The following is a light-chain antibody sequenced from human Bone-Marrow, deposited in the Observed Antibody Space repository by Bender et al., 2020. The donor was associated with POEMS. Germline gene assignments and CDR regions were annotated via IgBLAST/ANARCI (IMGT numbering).Light chain of an antibody. Sequence: QSVLTQPPSASGTPGQSVIISCSGTDSNFGGNNVNWYQHLPGTAPRLVVYSNYQRPSGVPDRFSGSKSGTSASLAITGLQADDEAQYFCQSQDGSLTGSMLFGGGTKLTVL. CDR2: SNY. CDR3: QSQDGSLTGSML. CDR1: DSNFGGNN. V-gene: IGLV1-44*01. J-gene: IGLJ2*01.